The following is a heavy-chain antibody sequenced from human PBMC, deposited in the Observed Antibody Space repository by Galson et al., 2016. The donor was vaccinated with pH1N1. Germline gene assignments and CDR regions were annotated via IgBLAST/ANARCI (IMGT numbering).Heavy chain of an antibody. V-gene: IGHV6-1*01. D-gene: IGHD3-10*01. CDR3: SREGVTESGRWENAFAI. CDR1: RDSVSSVDAA. J-gene: IGHJ3*02. Sequence: YAISRDSVSSVDAAWDWFRQSPSGGLEWLGRTYYGSRWIYDYAGYVSCRRTINPATSKNQFSLQLSSVTPEDTAVYDCSREGVTESGRWENAFAIWGQGTVVTVSS. CDR2: TYYGSRWIY.